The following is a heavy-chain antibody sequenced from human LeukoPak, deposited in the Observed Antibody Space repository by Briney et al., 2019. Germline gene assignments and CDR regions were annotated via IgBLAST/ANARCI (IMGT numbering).Heavy chain of an antibody. CDR2: IYSGGGT. CDR3: ARDRGSRWFGPIDY. CDR1: GFTVSSNY. J-gene: IGHJ4*02. D-gene: IGHD6-13*01. V-gene: IGHV3-53*01. Sequence: HPGGSLRLSCAASGFTVSSNYMNWVRQAPGKGLEWVSVIYSGGGTYYADSVEGRFTISRDSSKNTLYLQMNSLRAEDTAVYYCARDRGSRWFGPIDYWGLGTLVTVSS.